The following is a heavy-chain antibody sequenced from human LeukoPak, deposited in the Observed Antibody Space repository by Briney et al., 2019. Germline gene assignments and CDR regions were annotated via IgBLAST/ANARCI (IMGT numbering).Heavy chain of an antibody. CDR3: ARAIQSLLLKRYFDY. D-gene: IGHD2-15*01. CDR2: MYSGGSA. CDR1: RFTASSNY. J-gene: IGHJ4*02. V-gene: IGHV3-53*01. Sequence: GGSLRLSCAVSRFTASSNYMSWVRQAPGKGLEWVSVMYSGGSAYYADSLKGRFTISRDNSKNTMYLQMNSLTAEDTAVYFCARAIQSLLLKRYFDYWGQGTLVTVSS.